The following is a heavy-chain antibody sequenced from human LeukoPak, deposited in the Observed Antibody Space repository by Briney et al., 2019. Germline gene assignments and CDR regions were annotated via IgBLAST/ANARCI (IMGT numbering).Heavy chain of an antibody. J-gene: IGHJ3*01. CDR3: AKEFDYYDSSGPRD. D-gene: IGHD3-22*01. V-gene: IGHV3-30*02. CDR1: GFTFSSYG. CDR2: IRYDGSNK. Sequence: PGGSLRLSCAASGFTFSSYGMHWVRQAPGKGLEWVAFIRYDGSNKYYADSVKGRFTISRDNSKNTLYLQMNSLRAEDTAVYYCAKEFDYYDSSGPRDWGQGTMVTVSS.